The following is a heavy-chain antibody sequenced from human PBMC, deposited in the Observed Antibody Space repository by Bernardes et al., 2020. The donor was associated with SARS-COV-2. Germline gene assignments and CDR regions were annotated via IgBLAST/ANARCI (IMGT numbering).Heavy chain of an antibody. J-gene: IGHJ4*02. D-gene: IGHD5-18*01. Sequence: ASVKVSCQPSGNPFTGYYMHCVRQDPGHGLAWMGWIIPNRGRTHYPQMFQGWVTMTRDTSISTAYMELSRLRSDDTAVYYCAVLNSYGTEYFDYWGQGTLVTVSS. CDR2: IIPNRGRT. V-gene: IGHV1-2*04. CDR3: AVLNSYGTEYFDY. CDR1: GNPFTGYY.